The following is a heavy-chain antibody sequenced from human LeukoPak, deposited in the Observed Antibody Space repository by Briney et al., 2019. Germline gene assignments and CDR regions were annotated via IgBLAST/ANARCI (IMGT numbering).Heavy chain of an antibody. J-gene: IGHJ5*02. D-gene: IGHD6-19*01. CDR2: ISYDGSNK. CDR3: AKDIGYSSGWSNWFDP. V-gene: IGHV3-30*04. CDR1: GCTFSSYS. Sequence: PGGSLRLSCTASGCTFSSYSMHWVRQAPGKGLEWVAVISYDGSNKYYADSVKGRFTISRDNSKNTLYLQMNSLRAEDTAVYYCAKDIGYSSGWSNWFDPWGQGTLVTVSS.